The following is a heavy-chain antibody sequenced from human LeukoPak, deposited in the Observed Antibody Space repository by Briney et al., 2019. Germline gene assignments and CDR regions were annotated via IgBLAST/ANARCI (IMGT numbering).Heavy chain of an antibody. CDR3: AKDSYYYGSGSYYKGDAFDI. V-gene: IGHV3-30*02. D-gene: IGHD3-10*01. Sequence: GGSLRLSCAASGFTFSSYGMHWVRQAPGKGLEWVAFIRYDGSSKYYADSVKGRFTISRDNSKNTLYLQMNSLRAEDTAVYYCAKDSYYYGSGSYYKGDAFDIWGQGTMVTVSS. J-gene: IGHJ3*02. CDR1: GFTFSSYG. CDR2: IRYDGSSK.